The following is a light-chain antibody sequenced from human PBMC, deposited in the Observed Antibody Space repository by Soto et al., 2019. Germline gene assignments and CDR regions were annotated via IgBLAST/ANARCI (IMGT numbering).Light chain of an antibody. CDR1: SSNIGSNT. CDR2: SNN. CDR3: AVWDDSLNGHV. Sequence: QSVLTQPPSASGTPGQRVTISCSGSSSNIGSNTVNWYQPLPGTAPKLLIYSNNQRPSGVPDRFSGSKSGTSASLAISGLQSEDEADYYCAVWDDSLNGHVFGTGTKLTVL. V-gene: IGLV1-44*01. J-gene: IGLJ1*01.